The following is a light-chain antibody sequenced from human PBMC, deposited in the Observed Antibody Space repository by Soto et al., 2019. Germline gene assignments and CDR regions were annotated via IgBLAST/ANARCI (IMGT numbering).Light chain of an antibody. V-gene: IGLV2-14*01. CDR2: EVS. CDR1: RSDVGGYNF. J-gene: IGLJ2*01. CDR3: SSYTSSVTLV. Sequence: QSALTQPASVSGSPGKSITISCTGTRSDVGGYNFVSWYQQHPGKAPKLMIYEVSNRPSGVSYRFSGSKSGNTASLTISGLQAEDEADYYCSSYTSSVTLVFGGGTKLTVL.